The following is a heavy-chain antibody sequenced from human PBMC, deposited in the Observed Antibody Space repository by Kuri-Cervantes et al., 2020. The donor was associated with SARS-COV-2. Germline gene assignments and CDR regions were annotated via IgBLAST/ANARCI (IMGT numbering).Heavy chain of an antibody. CDR2: IKQDGSEK. D-gene: IGHD3-3*01. Sequence: GGSLRLSFAASGFTFSSYWMSWVRQAPGKGLEWVANIKQDGSEKYYVDSVKGRFTISRDNAKNSLHLQMNSLRAEDTAVYYCASVYDFWSGYYLAYYFDYWGQGTLVTVSS. CDR3: ASVYDFWSGYYLAYYFDY. CDR1: GFTFSSYW. V-gene: IGHV3-7*03. J-gene: IGHJ4*02.